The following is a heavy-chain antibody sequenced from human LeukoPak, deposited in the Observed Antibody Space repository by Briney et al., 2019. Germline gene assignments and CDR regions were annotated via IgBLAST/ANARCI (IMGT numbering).Heavy chain of an antibody. CDR1: GFNFNNCW. Sequence: GESLKISFEASGFNFNNCWVGWVRQMPGKGLEWMGIIYPGDYDTRYSPSFQGHVTISVDKSISTAYLQWRSLRASDTAMYFCAGHSFDTVDAFDVWGQGTIVTVSA. J-gene: IGHJ3*01. CDR3: AGHSFDTVDAFDV. D-gene: IGHD2-2*02. V-gene: IGHV5-51*01. CDR2: IYPGDYDT.